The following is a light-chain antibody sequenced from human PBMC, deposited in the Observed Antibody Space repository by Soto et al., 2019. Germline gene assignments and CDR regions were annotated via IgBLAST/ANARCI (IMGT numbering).Light chain of an antibody. V-gene: IGLV9-49*01. CDR2: VGTGGIVG. J-gene: IGLJ2*01. CDR1: SGYSNYK. CDR3: GADHGSGSNFLVV. Sequence: QLVLTHPPSASASLGASVTLTCTPSSGYSNYKVDWYQQRPGKGPRFVMRVGTGGIVGSKGDGIPDRFSVLGSGLNRYLTIKKIQEEDESDYHCGADHGSGSNFLVVVGGGTELTV.